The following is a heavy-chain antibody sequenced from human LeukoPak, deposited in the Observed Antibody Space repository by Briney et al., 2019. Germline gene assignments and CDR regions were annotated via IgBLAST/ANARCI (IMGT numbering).Heavy chain of an antibody. CDR3: ARDARAWELLVPDY. J-gene: IGHJ4*02. Sequence: TGGSLRLSCAASGFTFSSYAMHWVRQAPGKGLEWVAVIWYDGSNKYYADSVKGRFTISRDNSKNTLYLQMNSLRAEDTAVYYCARDARAWELLVPDYWGQGTLVTVSS. D-gene: IGHD1-26*01. V-gene: IGHV3-30*04. CDR2: IWYDGSNK. CDR1: GFTFSSYA.